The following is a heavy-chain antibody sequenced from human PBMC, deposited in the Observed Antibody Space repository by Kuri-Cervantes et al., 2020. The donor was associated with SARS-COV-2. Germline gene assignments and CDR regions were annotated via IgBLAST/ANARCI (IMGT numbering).Heavy chain of an antibody. D-gene: IGHD4-23*01. CDR2: IKSDGSST. Sequence: GESLKISCAVSGCTFSDYSMHWVRQGPGRGLVWVSRIKSDGSSTSYADSVEGRFTISRDNAKNTLYLQMNSLRAEDTAVYYCARAVSGGNSHYDFWGQGALVTVSS. V-gene: IGHV3-74*01. CDR3: ARAVSGGNSHYDF. CDR1: GCTFSDYS. J-gene: IGHJ4*02.